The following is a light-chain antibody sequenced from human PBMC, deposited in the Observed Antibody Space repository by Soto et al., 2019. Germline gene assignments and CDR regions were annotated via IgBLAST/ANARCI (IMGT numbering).Light chain of an antibody. CDR1: SYNIGAGYD. V-gene: IGLV1-40*01. CDR3: QSYGSILSVLYL. J-gene: IGLJ1*01. CDR2: GNS. Sequence: SVLTQPPQVSGAPGQRVTISCTGSSYNIGAGYDVHWYQQLPGTAPKLLIYGNSNRPSGVPDRFSGSKSGTSASLAITGLQAEDEVVYCCQSYGSILSVLYLFGTGTRFT.